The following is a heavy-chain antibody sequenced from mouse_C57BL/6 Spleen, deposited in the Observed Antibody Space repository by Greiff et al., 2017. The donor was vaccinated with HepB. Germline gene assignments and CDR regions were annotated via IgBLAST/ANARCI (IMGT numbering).Heavy chain of an antibody. Sequence: VQLQESGGGLVKPGGSLKLSCAASGFTFSSYAMSWVRQTPEKRLEWVATISDGGSYTYYPDNVKGRFTISRDNAKNNLYLQMSHLKSEDTAMYYCARDRPYDYEGAWFAYWGQGTLVTVSA. D-gene: IGHD2-4*01. CDR2: ISDGGSYT. V-gene: IGHV5-4*01. J-gene: IGHJ3*01. CDR1: GFTFSSYA. CDR3: ARDRPYDYEGAWFAY.